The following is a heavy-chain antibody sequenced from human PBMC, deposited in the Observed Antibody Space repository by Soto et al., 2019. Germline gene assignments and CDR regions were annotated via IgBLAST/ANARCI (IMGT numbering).Heavy chain of an antibody. CDR3: ATDRGGSPFDY. CDR1: GFTFRTYG. Sequence: QVQLVESGGGVVQPGTSLRPSCAASGFTFRTYGMHWVRQAPGKGLEWVAVIWSDGKTKDYADSVKGRFTISRDNSQDTLNLQMDSLRAEDTAVYYCATDRGGSPFDYWGQGTLVVVSS. J-gene: IGHJ4*02. V-gene: IGHV3-33*01. D-gene: IGHD3-16*01. CDR2: IWSDGKTK.